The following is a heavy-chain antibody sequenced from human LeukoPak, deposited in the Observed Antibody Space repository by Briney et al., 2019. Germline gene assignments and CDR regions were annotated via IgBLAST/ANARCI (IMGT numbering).Heavy chain of an antibody. D-gene: IGHD2-2*01. V-gene: IGHV5-51*01. CDR2: LYPGDSDT. J-gene: IGHJ6*04. CDR1: GYSFTSYW. Sequence: GESLKISCKGSGYSFTSYWIGLVRQVPGEGPELMGTLYPGDSDTRYRPSFQGQVTTSPDKSIRTAYLPWSSLKASDTAMSYCARQGYEYQPFETDVWGKGTTVTVSS. CDR3: ARQGYEYQPFETDV.